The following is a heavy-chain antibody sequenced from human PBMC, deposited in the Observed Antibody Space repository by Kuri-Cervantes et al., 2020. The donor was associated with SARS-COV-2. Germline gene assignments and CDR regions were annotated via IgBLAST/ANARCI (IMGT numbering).Heavy chain of an antibody. CDR1: GGSISSGDYY. V-gene: IGHV4-30-4*08. CDR2: IYYSGST. Sequence: SETLSLTCTVSGGSISSGDYYWSWIRQPPGKGLEWIGYIYYSGSTYYNPSLKSRVTISVDTSKNQFSLKLSSVTAADTAVYYCARAEPVTHLFDYWGQGTLVTVSS. D-gene: IGHD4-17*01. CDR3: ARAEPVTHLFDY. J-gene: IGHJ4*02.